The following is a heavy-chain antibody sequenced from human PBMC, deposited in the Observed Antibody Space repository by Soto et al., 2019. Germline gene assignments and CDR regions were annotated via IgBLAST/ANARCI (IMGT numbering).Heavy chain of an antibody. J-gene: IGHJ6*02. CDR3: ARGGDIVVVYGMDV. V-gene: IGHV4-4*02. Sequence: PSETLSLTCAVSGGSISSSNWWSWVRQPPGMRLEWIGETHHSGTTNYNPSLKSRVTISVDKSKNQFSLKLSSVTAADTAVYYCARGGDIVVVYGMDVWGQGTTVTVSS. D-gene: IGHD2-2*01. CDR1: GGSISSSNW. CDR2: THHSGTT.